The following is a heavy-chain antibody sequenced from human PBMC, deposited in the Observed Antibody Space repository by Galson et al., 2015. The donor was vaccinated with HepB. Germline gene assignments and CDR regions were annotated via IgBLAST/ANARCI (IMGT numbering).Heavy chain of an antibody. D-gene: IGHD6-25*01. J-gene: IGHJ3*02. CDR2: ISGNSGNT. V-gene: IGHV3-11*06. CDR3: ARDLGGGYPNDSLDI. CDR1: GFTFSDYY. Sequence: SLRLSCAASGFTFSDYYLSWVRQAPGKGLEWLCYISGNSGNTNCADSVKGRFTISRDNAKNSLSLQMNSLRGEDTAVYYCARDLGGGYPNDSLDIWGQGTIVTVSS.